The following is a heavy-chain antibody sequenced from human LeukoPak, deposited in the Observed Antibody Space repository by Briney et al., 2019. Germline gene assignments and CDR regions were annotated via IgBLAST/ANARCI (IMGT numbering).Heavy chain of an antibody. V-gene: IGHV4-61*01. J-gene: IGHJ6*02. Sequence: PSETLSLTCTVSGGSVSSGSYYWSWIRQPPGKGLEWIGYIYYSGSTYYNPSLKSRVTISVDTSKNQFSLKLSSVTAADTAVYYCARDKLYYYGMDVWGQGTTVTVSS. CDR2: IYYSGST. CDR1: GGSVSSGSYY. CDR3: ARDKLYYYGMDV.